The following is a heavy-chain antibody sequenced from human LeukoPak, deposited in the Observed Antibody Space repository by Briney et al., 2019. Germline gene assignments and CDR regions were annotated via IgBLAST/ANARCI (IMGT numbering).Heavy chain of an antibody. CDR3: AKVAGDRTDY. Sequence: ASVTVSCKASGYTFATYGFCWVRQAPGHGREWMGWISANTGKTDYARKFQGRVTMTTDTSTSTAYMELRSLRPDDTAVYYCAKVAGDRTDYWGQGTLLTVSS. D-gene: IGHD1-1*01. CDR1: GYTFATYG. CDR2: ISANTGKT. V-gene: IGHV1-18*01. J-gene: IGHJ4*02.